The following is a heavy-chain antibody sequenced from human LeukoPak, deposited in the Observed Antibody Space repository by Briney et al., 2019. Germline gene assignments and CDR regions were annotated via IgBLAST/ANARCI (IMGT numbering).Heavy chain of an antibody. D-gene: IGHD6-13*01. Sequence: ASVKVSCKASGYTFTSYGISWVRQAPGQGLEWMGWISAYNGNTNYAQKLQGRVTMTTDTSTSTAYMELRSLRSDDTAVYYCASVRHSSSWYKGRNWFDPWGQGTLVTVSS. V-gene: IGHV1-18*01. J-gene: IGHJ5*02. CDR1: GYTFTSYG. CDR3: ASVRHSSSWYKGRNWFDP. CDR2: ISAYNGNT.